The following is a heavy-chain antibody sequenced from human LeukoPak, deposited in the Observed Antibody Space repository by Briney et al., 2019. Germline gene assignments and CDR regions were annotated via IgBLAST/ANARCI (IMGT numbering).Heavy chain of an antibody. V-gene: IGHV3-21*01. Sequence: GGSPRLSCAASGFTFSSYSMNWVRQAPGKGLEWVSSISSSSSYIYYADSVKGRFTISRGNAKNSLYLQMNSLRAEDTAVYYCARVAGTTRKNAFDIWGQGTMVTVSS. CDR3: ARVAGTTRKNAFDI. CDR1: GFTFSSYS. CDR2: ISSSSSYI. J-gene: IGHJ3*02. D-gene: IGHD1-7*01.